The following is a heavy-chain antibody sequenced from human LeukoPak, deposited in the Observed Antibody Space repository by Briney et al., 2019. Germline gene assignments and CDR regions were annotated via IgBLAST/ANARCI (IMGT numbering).Heavy chain of an antibody. CDR2: IKQDGREK. CDR3: VSGIGWLPDY. J-gene: IGHJ4*02. V-gene: IGHV3-7*03. D-gene: IGHD6-19*01. CDR1: GFSFSDYW. Sequence: PVRTLRLSCAALAGFSFSDYWMNWVRPAPGKALVWVAIIKQDGREKLYVDSVKGRFTISRDNAKSSLYLQMNSLRAEDTAVYYCVSGIGWLPDYWGQGTLVTVSS.